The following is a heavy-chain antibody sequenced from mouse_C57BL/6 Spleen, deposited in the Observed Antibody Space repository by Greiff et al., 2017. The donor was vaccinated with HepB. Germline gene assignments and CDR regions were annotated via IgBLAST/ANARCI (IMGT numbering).Heavy chain of an antibody. D-gene: IGHD1-1*01. J-gene: IGHJ4*01. CDR3: ARDRYYGSSYDYYAMDY. CDR1: GFTFSSYA. Sequence: EVKLMESGGGLVKPGGSLKLSCAASGFTFSSYAMSWVRQTPEKRLEWVATISDGGSYTYYPDNVKGRFTISRDNAKNNLYLQMSHLKSEDTAMYYCARDRYYGSSYDYYAMDYWGQGTSVTVSS. V-gene: IGHV5-4*01. CDR2: ISDGGSYT.